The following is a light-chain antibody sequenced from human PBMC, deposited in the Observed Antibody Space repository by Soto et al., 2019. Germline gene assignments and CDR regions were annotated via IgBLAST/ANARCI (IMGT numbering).Light chain of an antibody. CDR2: AAS. CDR3: QQYYSYPLT. Sequence: IQVTQSPSSVSASVGDRVTITCRASQDIAAYLAWYQHKPGRAPELLIHAASSLQSGVPSRFSGSGSGTDFTLTISCLQSEDFATYYCQQYYSYPLTFGGGTKVDI. CDR1: QDIAAY. J-gene: IGKJ4*01. V-gene: IGKV1-8*01.